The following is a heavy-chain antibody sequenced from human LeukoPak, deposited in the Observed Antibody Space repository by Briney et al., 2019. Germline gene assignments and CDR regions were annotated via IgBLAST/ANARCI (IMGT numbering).Heavy chain of an antibody. J-gene: IGHJ4*02. CDR1: GYTLTELS. V-gene: IGHV1-24*01. CDR2: FDPEDGET. Sequence: ASVKVSCKVSGYTLTELSMHWVRQAPGKGLEWMGGFDPEDGETIYAQKFQGRVTMTEDTSTDTAYMELSSLRSEDTAVYYCETVTDYYGSGSFDYWGQGTLVTVSS. D-gene: IGHD3-10*01. CDR3: ETVTDYYGSGSFDY.